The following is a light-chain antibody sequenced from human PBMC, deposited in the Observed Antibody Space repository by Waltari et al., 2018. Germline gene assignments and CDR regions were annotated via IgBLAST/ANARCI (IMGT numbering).Light chain of an antibody. J-gene: IGKJ1*01. CDR2: EVS. V-gene: IGKV2-29*02. CDR1: QSLLYSDGRTY. Sequence: DIVMTKTPLSLSVTPGQPASISCKSSQSLLYSDGRTYLFWYVQKPGQSPHLLIYEVSSRFSGVPERFSGSGSGTDFTLKISRVEAEDVGFYYCMQGLQSPPTFGQGTEVEMK. CDR3: MQGLQSPPT.